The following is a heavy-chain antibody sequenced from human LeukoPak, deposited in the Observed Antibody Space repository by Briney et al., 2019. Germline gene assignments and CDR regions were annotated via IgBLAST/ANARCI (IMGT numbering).Heavy chain of an antibody. CDR3: ARDGDYYDSSGYGY. CDR2: ISYDGSNK. J-gene: IGHJ4*02. CDR1: GFTFSSYG. V-gene: IGHV3-30*19. D-gene: IGHD3-22*01. Sequence: GGSLRLSCAASGFTFSSYGMHWVRQAPGKGLEWVAVISYDGSNKYYADSVKGRFTISRDNSKNTLYLQMNSLRAEDTAVYYCARDGDYYDSSGYGYWGQGTLVAVSS.